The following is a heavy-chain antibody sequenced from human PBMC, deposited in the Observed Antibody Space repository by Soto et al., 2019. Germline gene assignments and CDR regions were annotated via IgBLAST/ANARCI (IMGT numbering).Heavy chain of an antibody. J-gene: IGHJ4*02. D-gene: IGHD3-16*01. CDR1: GHTFTNYH. CDR2: INPSVGSS. CDR3: ARGGEGRLFGLLPFDS. Sequence: QLQLVQSGAEVKEPGASVKVSCKASGHTFTNYHMHWVRQAPGQGLEWMGIINPSVGSSSYAQKFQGRGTMPRETSSNTVYVGLSSLRFENTAVYFCARGGEGRLFGLLPFDSWGQGTLVTVSS. V-gene: IGHV1-46*01.